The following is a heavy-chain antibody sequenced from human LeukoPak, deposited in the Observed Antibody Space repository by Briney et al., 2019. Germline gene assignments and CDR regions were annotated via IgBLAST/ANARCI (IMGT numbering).Heavy chain of an antibody. Sequence: GASVKVSCKASGYTFTTYDINWVRQATGQGLECMGWMNPNSGDTGYVQRFQGRITMTRNTSISTAYMELSSLRSEDTAVYYCAKRGEFYSTRCSSNDAFDIWGQGTMVTVSA. D-gene: IGHD2-2*01. CDR2: MNPNSGDT. J-gene: IGHJ3*02. CDR1: GYTFTTYD. CDR3: AKRGEFYSTRCSSNDAFDI. V-gene: IGHV1-8*01.